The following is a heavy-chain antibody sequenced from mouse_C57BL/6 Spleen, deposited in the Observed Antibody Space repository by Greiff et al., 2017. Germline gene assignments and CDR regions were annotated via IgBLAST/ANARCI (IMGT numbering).Heavy chain of an antibody. J-gene: IGHJ1*03. Sequence: VKLMESGAELVKPGASVKISCKASGYAFSSYWMNWVKQRPGKGLEWIGQIYPGDGDTNYNGKFKGKATLTADKSSSTAYMQLSSLTSEDSAVYFCARGYGSFPYWYFDVWGTGTTVTVSS. V-gene: IGHV1-80*01. CDR3: ARGYGSFPYWYFDV. CDR1: GYAFSSYW. CDR2: IYPGDGDT. D-gene: IGHD1-1*01.